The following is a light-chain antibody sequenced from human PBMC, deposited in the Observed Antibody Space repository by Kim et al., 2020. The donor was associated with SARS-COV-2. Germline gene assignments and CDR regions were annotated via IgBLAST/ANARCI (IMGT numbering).Light chain of an antibody. J-gene: IGLJ2*01. Sequence: SVSPGQTASITCSGDKLGDKYACWYQQQPGQSPVLVIYQDSKRPSGIPERFSASNSGNTATLTISGTQAMDAADYYCQAWDSSTVVFGGGTQLTVL. CDR3: QAWDSSTVV. CDR1: KLGDKY. CDR2: QDS. V-gene: IGLV3-1*01.